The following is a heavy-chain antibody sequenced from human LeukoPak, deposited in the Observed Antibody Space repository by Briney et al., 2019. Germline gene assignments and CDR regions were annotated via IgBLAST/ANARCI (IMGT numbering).Heavy chain of an antibody. CDR2: ISSSSYI. CDR3: ARSFCSTTTCFDP. CDR1: SFTFSAYV. J-gene: IGHJ5*02. Sequence: GGSLRLSCAASSFTFSAYVMHWVRQAPGRGLEWVSSISSSSYIYYADSVKGRFTISRDNGKKSVFLQMNSLRAEDTGVYFCARSFCSTTTCFDPWGQGTLVTVSS. V-gene: IGHV3-69-1*01. D-gene: IGHD2-2*01.